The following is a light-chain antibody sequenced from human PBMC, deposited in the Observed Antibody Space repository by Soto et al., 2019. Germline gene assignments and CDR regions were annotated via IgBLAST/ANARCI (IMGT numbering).Light chain of an antibody. CDR2: EVS. J-gene: IGLJ2*01. Sequence: QSALTQPPSAPGSPGQSVTISCTGTSSDVGGYNYVSWYQQHPGKAPKLMIYEVSKRPSGVPDRFSASKSGNTASLTVSGLQAEDEADYYCSSYAGSKNVVFGGGTKVTVL. CDR1: SSDVGGYNY. CDR3: SSYAGSKNVV. V-gene: IGLV2-8*01.